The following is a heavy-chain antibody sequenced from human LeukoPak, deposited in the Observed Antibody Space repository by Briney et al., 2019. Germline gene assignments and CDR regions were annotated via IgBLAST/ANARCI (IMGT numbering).Heavy chain of an antibody. Sequence: SETLSLTCTVSGGSISGDYWSWIRQPAGKGLEWIGRFYTSGNTRNTIYDPSLRSRVTMSADTSKNQLSLRVNSVTAADTAIYYCARDEQGTRSDYWGQGTLVTVAS. CDR1: GGSISGDY. J-gene: IGHJ4*02. V-gene: IGHV4-4*07. CDR2: FYTSGNTRNT. D-gene: IGHD1/OR15-1a*01. CDR3: ARDEQGTRSDY.